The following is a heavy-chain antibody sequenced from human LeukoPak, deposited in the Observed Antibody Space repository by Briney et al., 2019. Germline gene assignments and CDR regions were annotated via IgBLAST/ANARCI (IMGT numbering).Heavy chain of an antibody. V-gene: IGHV3-21*01. CDR1: GFSFSTYS. CDR2: ISSISSYI. D-gene: IGHD6-13*01. CDR3: ARGRGAAAASLNDY. J-gene: IGHJ4*02. Sequence: GGSLRLSCAASGFSFSTYSMNWVRRAPGKGLEWVSSISSISSYIYYADSVKGRFTISRDNAKNSLYLQMNSLRAEDTAVYYCARGRGAAAASLNDYWGQGTLVTVSS.